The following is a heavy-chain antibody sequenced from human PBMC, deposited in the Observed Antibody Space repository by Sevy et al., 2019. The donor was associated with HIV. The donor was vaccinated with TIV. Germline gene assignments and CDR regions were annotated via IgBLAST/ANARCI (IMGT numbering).Heavy chain of an antibody. CDR3: ARQAYCGGDCCGYFDY. V-gene: IGHV3-30-3*01. Sequence: GGSLRLSCAASGFTFSSYAMHWVRQAPGKGLEWVAVISYDGSNKYYADSVKGRFTISRDNSKNTLYLQMNSLRAEDTAVYYCARQAYCGGDCCGYFDYWGQGTLVTVSS. CDR2: ISYDGSNK. J-gene: IGHJ4*02. CDR1: GFTFSSYA. D-gene: IGHD2-21*02.